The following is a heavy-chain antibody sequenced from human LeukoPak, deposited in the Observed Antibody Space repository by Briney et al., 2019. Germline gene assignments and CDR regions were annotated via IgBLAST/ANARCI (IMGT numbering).Heavy chain of an antibody. CDR2: IRSKAYGGTT. CDR1: GFTFSSYA. D-gene: IGHD3-16*02. CDR3: TSFGDYVWGSYRYFDY. J-gene: IGHJ4*02. V-gene: IGHV3-49*04. Sequence: GGSLRLSCAASGFTFSSYAMSWVRQAPGKGLEWVGFIRSKAYGGTTEYAASVKGRFTISRDDSKSIAYLQMNSLKTEDTAVYYCTSFGDYVWGSYRYFDYWGQGTLVTVSS.